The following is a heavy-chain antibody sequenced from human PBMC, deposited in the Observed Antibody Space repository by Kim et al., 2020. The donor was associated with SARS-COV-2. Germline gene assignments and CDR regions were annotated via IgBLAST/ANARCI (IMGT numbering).Heavy chain of an antibody. CDR3: ATRLAGSEIFDN. V-gene: IGHV5-51*01. D-gene: IGHD6-13*01. Sequence: RYSPSFQGQVTSSADKSISTAYLQWRSLKASDTAMYYCATRLAGSEIFDNWGQGTLVTVSS. J-gene: IGHJ4*02.